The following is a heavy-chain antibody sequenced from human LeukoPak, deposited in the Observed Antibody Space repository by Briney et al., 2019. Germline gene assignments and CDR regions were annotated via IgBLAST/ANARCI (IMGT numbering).Heavy chain of an antibody. CDR1: GGSISSGDYY. CDR3: ARETPPYYYGSGSSSNFDY. Sequence: SETLSLTCTVSGGSISSGDYYWSWIRQPPGKGLEWIGYIYYSGSTYYNPSLKSRATISVDTSKNQFSLKLSSVTAADTAVYYCARETPPYYYGSGSSSNFDYWGQGTLVTVSS. V-gene: IGHV4-30-4*08. CDR2: IYYSGST. J-gene: IGHJ4*02. D-gene: IGHD3-10*01.